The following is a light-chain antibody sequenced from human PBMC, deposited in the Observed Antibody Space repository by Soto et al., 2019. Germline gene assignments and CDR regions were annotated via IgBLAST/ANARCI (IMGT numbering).Light chain of an antibody. V-gene: IGKV3-20*01. CDR1: QSVSSSY. CDR2: GAS. Sequence: EIVLTQSPGTLSLSPGERATLSCRASQSVSSSYLAWYQQKPGQAPRLLIYGASSRATGIPDRFSGSGSGTEFTLTISRLEPEDFAVYYCQQYGGSPPTFGQGTKVEIK. J-gene: IGKJ1*01. CDR3: QQYGGSPPT.